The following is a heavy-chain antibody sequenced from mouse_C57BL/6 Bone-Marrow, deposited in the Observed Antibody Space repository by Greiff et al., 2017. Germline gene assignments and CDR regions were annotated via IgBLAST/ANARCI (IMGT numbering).Heavy chain of an antibody. Sequence: VQLQQSGAELVRPGASVKLSCTASGFNIKDDYMHWVKQRPEQGLEWIGWIDPENGDTEYASKFQGKATITADTSSNTAYLQLSSLTSDDTAVYSGTSYYYGSSFFDYWGQGTTLTVSS. CDR2: IDPENGDT. J-gene: IGHJ2*01. CDR1: GFNIKDDY. D-gene: IGHD1-1*01. V-gene: IGHV14-4*01. CDR3: TSYYYGSSFFDY.